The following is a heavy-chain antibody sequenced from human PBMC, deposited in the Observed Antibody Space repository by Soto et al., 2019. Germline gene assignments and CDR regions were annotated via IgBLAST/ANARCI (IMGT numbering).Heavy chain of an antibody. J-gene: IGHJ4*02. D-gene: IGHD3-16*01. CDR1: GFTFSSYA. V-gene: IGHV3-23*01. Sequence: HPGGSLRLSCVASGFTFSSYAMSWVRQAPGKGLEWVSAIIGTGGSTYYADSVKGRFTISRDNSKNTLYLQMNSLRAEDTAVFYCTTVPVRDKSAEVLGGLDNWGQGTLVTVSS. CDR3: TTVPVRDKSAEVLGGLDN. CDR2: IIGTGGST.